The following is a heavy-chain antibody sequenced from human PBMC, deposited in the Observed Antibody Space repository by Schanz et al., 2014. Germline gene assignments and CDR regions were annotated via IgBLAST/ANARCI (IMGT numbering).Heavy chain of an antibody. J-gene: IGHJ4*02. CDR2: IYSTGST. Sequence: QVQLQESGPGLVKPSQTLSLTCTVSGGSISSGSYYWSWIRQPAGKGLEWIGRIYSTGSTNYNPSLKSRVPIPKDTAKNQFSRKPPSVTAADTAVYYCAGYDFGGNSSGDWGQGVLVIVSS. CDR3: AGYDFGGNSSGD. V-gene: IGHV4-61*02. CDR1: GGSISSGSYY. D-gene: IGHD2-21*02.